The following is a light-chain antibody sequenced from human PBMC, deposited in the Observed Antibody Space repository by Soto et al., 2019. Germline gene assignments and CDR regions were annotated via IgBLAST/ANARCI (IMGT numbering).Light chain of an antibody. CDR1: SSDVGDNS. CDR3: SSYTSSSTLVV. V-gene: IGLV2-14*01. CDR2: DVS. Sequence: QSALTQPASVSGSPGQSITISCTGTSSDVGDNSVSWYQQHPGKAPKLMIYDVSSRPSGVSNRFSASKSGKTASLTISGLQAEDESDYYCSSYTSSSTLVVFGGGTKLTVL. J-gene: IGLJ2*01.